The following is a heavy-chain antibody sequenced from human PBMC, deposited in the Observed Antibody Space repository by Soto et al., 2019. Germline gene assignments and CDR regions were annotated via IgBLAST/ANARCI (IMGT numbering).Heavy chain of an antibody. Sequence: ASVKVSCKASGYTFTSYYMHWVRQAPGQGLEWMGIINPSGGSTSYAQKFQGRVTMTRDTSTSTVYMELSSLRSEDTAVYYCARGLKFGELSYYYGMDVWGQGTTVTVSS. J-gene: IGHJ6*02. V-gene: IGHV1-46*01. CDR3: ARGLKFGELSYYYGMDV. CDR1: GYTFTSYY. CDR2: INPSGGST. D-gene: IGHD3-10*01.